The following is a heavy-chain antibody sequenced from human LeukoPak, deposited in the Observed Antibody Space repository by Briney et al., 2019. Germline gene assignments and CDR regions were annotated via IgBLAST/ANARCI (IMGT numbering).Heavy chain of an antibody. CDR3: AGSIAVVGSAFDI. Sequence: SVNVSCTASGGTFSSYAISWVRQAPGQGLEWMGGIIPIFGTANYAQKFQGRVKITADESTSTAYMELSSLRSEDTAVYYCAGSIAVVGSAFDIWGQGTMVTVSS. CDR2: IIPIFGTA. V-gene: IGHV1-69*13. J-gene: IGHJ3*02. CDR1: GGTFSSYA. D-gene: IGHD6-19*01.